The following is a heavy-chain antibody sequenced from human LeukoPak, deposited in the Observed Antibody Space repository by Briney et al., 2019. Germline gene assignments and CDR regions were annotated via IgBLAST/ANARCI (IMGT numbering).Heavy chain of an antibody. J-gene: IGHJ6*02. Sequence: GGSLRLACSVSGFTFSSYAISCVRQAPGKGLEWDSAISGSGANTYYADSLKGRFTISRDNSKTTLYLQINSLRAEDTAVYYCALPGTVTRSWDYYGMDVWGQGTTVTVSS. CDR1: GFTFSSYA. V-gene: IGHV3-23*01. CDR3: ALPGTVTRSWDYYGMDV. CDR2: ISGSGANT. D-gene: IGHD4-17*01.